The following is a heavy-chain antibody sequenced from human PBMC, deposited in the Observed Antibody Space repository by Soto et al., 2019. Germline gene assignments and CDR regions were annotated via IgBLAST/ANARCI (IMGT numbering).Heavy chain of an antibody. Sequence: QVQLVESGGGVVQPGRSLRLSCAASGFTFSSYGMHWVRQDPGTGLEWVSVISYDGSTKYYADSVKGRFTISRDNSKNTLYLQMNSLRAEDTAVYYCAKAPYGSGSSTFDSGGQGTLVTVSS. D-gene: IGHD3-10*01. V-gene: IGHV3-30*18. CDR1: GFTFSSYG. CDR2: ISYDGSTK. CDR3: AKAPYGSGSSTFDS. J-gene: IGHJ4*02.